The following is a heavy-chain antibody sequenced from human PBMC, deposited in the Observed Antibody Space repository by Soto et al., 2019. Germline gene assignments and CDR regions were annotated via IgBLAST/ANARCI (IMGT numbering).Heavy chain of an antibody. D-gene: IGHD6-19*01. CDR1: GGSLSSGGYS. CDR2: IYHGST. J-gene: IGHJ4*02. CDR3: ARACVLGAVAVDY. Sequence: QLQLQESGSGLVKPSQNLSLTCAVSGGSLSSGGYSWSWLRQPPGKGLELLGYIYHGSTYYNPYLKSRVTIAVDRSKNQFSLKLSSVTAADTAVYYFARACVLGAVAVDYWGQGNLVTVSS. V-gene: IGHV4-30-2*01.